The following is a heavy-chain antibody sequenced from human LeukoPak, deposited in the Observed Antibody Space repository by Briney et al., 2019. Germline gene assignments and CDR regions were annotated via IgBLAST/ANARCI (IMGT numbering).Heavy chain of an antibody. J-gene: IGHJ4*02. CDR1: GFTFNSYA. Sequence: GGSLRLSCAASGFTFNSYAMNWVRQAPGKGLEWVSTISGSGGSTYYADSVKGRFTISRDNAKNSLYLQMNSLRAEDTAVYYCARDGGMGGFDYWGQGTLVTVSS. CDR2: ISGSGGST. V-gene: IGHV3-23*01. CDR3: ARDGGMGGFDY. D-gene: IGHD3-16*01.